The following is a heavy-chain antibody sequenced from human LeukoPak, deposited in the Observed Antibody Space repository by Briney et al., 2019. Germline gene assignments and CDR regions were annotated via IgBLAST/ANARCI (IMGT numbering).Heavy chain of an antibody. CDR1: GDSISSGSYY. CDR2: LYSSGTT. CDR3: ARVKWELLAGPFEY. Sequence: SETLSLTCTVSGDSISSGSYYWSWIRQPAGKGLEWIGRLYSSGTTNHNPSLKSRVSMSVDTSKNQFSLMLSSVTAADTAVYYCARVKWELLAGPFEYWGQGTLVTVSS. J-gene: IGHJ4*02. D-gene: IGHD1-26*01. V-gene: IGHV4-61*02.